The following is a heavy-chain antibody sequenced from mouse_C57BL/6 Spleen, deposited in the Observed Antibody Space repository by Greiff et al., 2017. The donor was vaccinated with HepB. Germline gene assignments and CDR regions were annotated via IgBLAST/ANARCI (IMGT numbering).Heavy chain of an antibody. CDR1: GYAFSSYW. CDR3: ARSVSYYYGSSYNY. Sequence: QVQLKQSGAELVKPGASVKISCKASGYAFSSYWMNWVKQRPGKGLEWIGQIYPGDGDTNYNGKFKGKATLTADKSSSTAYMQLSSLTSEDSAVYFCARSVSYYYGSSYNYWGQGTTLTVSS. CDR2: IYPGDGDT. J-gene: IGHJ2*01. V-gene: IGHV1-80*01. D-gene: IGHD1-1*01.